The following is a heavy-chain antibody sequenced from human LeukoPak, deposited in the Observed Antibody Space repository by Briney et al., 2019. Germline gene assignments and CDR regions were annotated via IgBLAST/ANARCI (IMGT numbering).Heavy chain of an antibody. D-gene: IGHD3-22*01. CDR2: IYSSGSA. Sequence: SETLSLTCTVSGGSISSSSYYWGWIRQPPGKGLEWIGYIYSSGSANYNPSLKSLVIISGDTSKNQISLNLTSVTAADTAVYFCARHRDYYDTWGHGTLVIVSS. CDR1: GGSISSSSYY. V-gene: IGHV4-61*05. CDR3: ARHRDYYDT. J-gene: IGHJ4*01.